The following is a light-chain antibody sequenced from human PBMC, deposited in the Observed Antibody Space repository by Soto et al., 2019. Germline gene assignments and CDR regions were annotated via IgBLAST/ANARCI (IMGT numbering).Light chain of an antibody. V-gene: IGKV1-5*03. CDR3: QHYNSYSEA. CDR2: KAS. Sequence: DIQMHQPPSTLSGSVGDRVTITCRASQTINSWLAWYQQKPGKAPKLLIYKASTLKTGVPARFSGSGSGTEFTLTISSLQAEDVATYYCQHYNSYSEAFGQGTKVELK. J-gene: IGKJ1*01. CDR1: QTINSW.